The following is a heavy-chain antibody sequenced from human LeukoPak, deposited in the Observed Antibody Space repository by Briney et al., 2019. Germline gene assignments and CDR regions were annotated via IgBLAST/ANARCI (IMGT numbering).Heavy chain of an antibody. CDR2: ISHSGST. D-gene: IGHD1-26*01. Sequence: PSETLSLTCAVYGGSLSGNFWSWIRQPPGKGLEWSGEISHSGSTNYNPSLKSRVTISVDTSKNQFSLKLSSVTAADTAVYYCARDIGEQISGSYFDFGYWGQGTLVTVSS. J-gene: IGHJ4*02. CDR1: GGSLSGNF. V-gene: IGHV4-34*01. CDR3: ARDIGEQISGSYFDFGY.